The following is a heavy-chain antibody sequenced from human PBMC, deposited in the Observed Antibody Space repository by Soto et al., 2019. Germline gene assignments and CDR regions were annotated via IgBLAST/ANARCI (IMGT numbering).Heavy chain of an antibody. J-gene: IGHJ5*02. Sequence: ASVKVSCKASGYTFTSYDINWVRQATGQGLEWMGWMNPNSGNTGYAQKFQGRVTMTRNTSISTAYMELSSLRSEDTAVYYCARGIRYFDWSWFDPWGQGTLVTVSS. CDR3: ARGIRYFDWSWFDP. CDR2: MNPNSGNT. D-gene: IGHD3-9*01. V-gene: IGHV1-8*01. CDR1: GYTFTSYD.